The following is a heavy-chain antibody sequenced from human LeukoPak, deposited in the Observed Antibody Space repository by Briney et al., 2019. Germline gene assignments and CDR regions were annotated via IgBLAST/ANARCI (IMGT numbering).Heavy chain of an antibody. CDR3: ARARYYYDSSGYPYWYFDL. CDR1: GGSISSYY. D-gene: IGHD3-22*01. Sequence: SETLSLTCTVSGGSISSYYWSWIRQPPGKGLEWIGYIYYSGSTNYNPSLKSRVTISVDTSKNQSSLKLRSVTAADTAVYYCARARYYYDSSGYPYWYFDLWGRGTLVTVSS. CDR2: IYYSGST. J-gene: IGHJ2*01. V-gene: IGHV4-59*01.